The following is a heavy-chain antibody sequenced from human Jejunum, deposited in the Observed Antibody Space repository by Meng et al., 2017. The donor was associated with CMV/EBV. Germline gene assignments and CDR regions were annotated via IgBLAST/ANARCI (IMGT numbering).Heavy chain of an antibody. V-gene: IGHV3-23*01. D-gene: IGHD6-19*01. CDR2: ISGSGGST. J-gene: IGHJ5*02. CDR3: AKPRGAGS. CDR1: GFIFSNYV. Sequence: GRWLGLGGGLVQPGGSVRLSCGAAGFIFSNYVMSWVRQAPGKGLEWVSSISGSGGSTYYADSVKGRFTISRDNSKKTLYLQMNSLRAEDTAVYYCAKPRGAGSWGRGTLVTVSS.